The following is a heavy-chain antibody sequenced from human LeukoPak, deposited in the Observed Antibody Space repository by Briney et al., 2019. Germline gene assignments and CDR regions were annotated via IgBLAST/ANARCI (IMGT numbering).Heavy chain of an antibody. D-gene: IGHD1-26*01. CDR3: ARGVYGYSGSYLSYRFPSEYYFDY. J-gene: IGHJ4*02. Sequence: SETLSLTCTVSGGSISSYYWSWIRQPPGKGLEWIGYIYYSGSTNYNPSLKSRVTISVDTSKNQFSLKLSSVTAADTAVYYCARGVYGYSGSYLSYRFPSEYYFDYWGQGTLVTVSS. V-gene: IGHV4-59*01. CDR2: IYYSGST. CDR1: GGSISSYY.